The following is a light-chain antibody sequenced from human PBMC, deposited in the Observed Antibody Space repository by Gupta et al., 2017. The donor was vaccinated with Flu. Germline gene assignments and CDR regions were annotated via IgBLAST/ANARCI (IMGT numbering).Light chain of an antibody. Sequence: GQTGRITCQGNTLRNYYPSWYQQKPGQAPVLLIYGQDKRLSGIPARFSGSSSGNTASLTITGTQAEDEADYYCNSRDNSGNLVVFGTGTKVTVL. CDR2: GQD. J-gene: IGLJ1*01. V-gene: IGLV3-19*01. CDR1: TLRNYY. CDR3: NSRDNSGNLVV.